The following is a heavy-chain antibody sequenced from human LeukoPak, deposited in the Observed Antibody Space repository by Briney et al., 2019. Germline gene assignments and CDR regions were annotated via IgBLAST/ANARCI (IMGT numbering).Heavy chain of an antibody. CDR3: AVQDSSGTVDY. V-gene: IGHV3-21*01. J-gene: IGHJ4*02. D-gene: IGHD3-22*01. Sequence: GGSLRLSCAASGFTFSSYSMNWVRQAPGKGLEWVSSISSSSSYIYYADSVKGRLTISRDNAKNSLYLQMSSLRAEDTAVYYCAVQDSSGTVDYWGQGTLVTVSS. CDR2: ISSSSSYI. CDR1: GFTFSSYS.